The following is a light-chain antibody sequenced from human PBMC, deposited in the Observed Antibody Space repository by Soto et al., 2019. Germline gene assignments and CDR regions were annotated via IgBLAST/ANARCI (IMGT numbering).Light chain of an antibody. Sequence: DIQMTQSPSSLSASVGDRVTITCRASQSISSYLNWYQQKPGKAPKLLIYAASSLQSGVPSRFSGSGSGTDFTLTISSLQPEYFATYYCQQSYSTLTLGGGTKVDI. CDR1: QSISSY. V-gene: IGKV1-39*01. J-gene: IGKJ4*01. CDR3: QQSYSTLT. CDR2: AAS.